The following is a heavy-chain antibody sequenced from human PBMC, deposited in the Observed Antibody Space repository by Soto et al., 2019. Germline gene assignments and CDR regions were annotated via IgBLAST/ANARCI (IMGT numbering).Heavy chain of an antibody. J-gene: IGHJ6*03. CDR3: ARFGSRTKGPYYYYYMDV. V-gene: IGHV3-20*01. Sequence: PGGSLRLSCAASGFTFDDYGMSWVRQAPGKGLEWVSGINWNGGSTGYADSVKGRFTISRDNAKNSLYLQMNSLRAEDTALYHYARFGSRTKGPYYYYYMDVWGKGTTVTVSS. D-gene: IGHD3-16*01. CDR2: INWNGGST. CDR1: GFTFDDYG.